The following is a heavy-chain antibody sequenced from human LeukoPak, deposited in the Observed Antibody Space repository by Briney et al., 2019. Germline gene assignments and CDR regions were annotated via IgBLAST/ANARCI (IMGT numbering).Heavy chain of an antibody. D-gene: IGHD3-3*01. V-gene: IGHV3-74*01. CDR3: ARVDYDFWSGYYPGDY. Sequence: GGSLRLSCAASGFTFSSYWMHWVRQAPRKGLVWVSRINSDGSSTSYADSVKGRFTISRDNAKNTLYLQMNSLRAEDTAVYYCARVDYDFWSGYYPGDYWGQGTLVTVSS. J-gene: IGHJ4*02. CDR2: INSDGSST. CDR1: GFTFSSYW.